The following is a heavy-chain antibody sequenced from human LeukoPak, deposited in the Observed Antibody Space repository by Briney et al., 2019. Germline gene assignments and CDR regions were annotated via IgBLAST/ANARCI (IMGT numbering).Heavy chain of an antibody. D-gene: IGHD5-24*01. CDR1: GFTFSSYD. CDR3: ARENGYKVFDY. V-gene: IGHV3-23*01. CDR2: IRPSGDNT. Sequence: GGSLRLSCAVSGFTFSSYDMTWVRQAPGRGLEWVPSIRPSGDNTYYGDSVKGRLTISRDHSKNTLYLQMDSLRAEDTAVYYCARENGYKVFDYWGQGTLVTVSS. J-gene: IGHJ4*02.